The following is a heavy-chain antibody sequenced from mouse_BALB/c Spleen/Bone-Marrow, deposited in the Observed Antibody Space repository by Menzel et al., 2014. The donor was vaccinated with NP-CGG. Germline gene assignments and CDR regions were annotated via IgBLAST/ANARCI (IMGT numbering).Heavy chain of an antibody. J-gene: IGHJ3*01. D-gene: IGHD1-2*01. CDR2: IYPGSGST. CDR1: GYTFTSYW. CDR3: SSLRLPY. V-gene: IGHV1S22*01. Sequence: LQQSGSELVRPGASVKLSCKASGYTFTSYWMHWVKQRPGQGLEWIGNIYPGSGSTNYDEKFKSKATLTVATSSSTAYMQLSSQTSKDSAVYYCSSLRLPYWGQGTLVTVSA.